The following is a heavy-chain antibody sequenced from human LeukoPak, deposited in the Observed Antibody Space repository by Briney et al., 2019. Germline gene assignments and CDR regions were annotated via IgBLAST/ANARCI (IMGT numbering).Heavy chain of an antibody. V-gene: IGHV1-2*02. Sequence: GASVKVSCKASGYILTDYRIHWVRQAPGQGLEWMGWINPDSGDIHSAQKFQGRVTMTRDTSTSTAYMELSRLRSDDTAVYYCARAPRGLRPIDCWGQGTLVTVSS. CDR3: ARAPRGLRPIDC. CDR2: INPDSGDI. J-gene: IGHJ4*02. CDR1: GYILTDYR. D-gene: IGHD4-17*01.